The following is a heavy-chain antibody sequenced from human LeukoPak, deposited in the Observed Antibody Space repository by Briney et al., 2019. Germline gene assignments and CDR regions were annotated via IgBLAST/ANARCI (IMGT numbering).Heavy chain of an antibody. J-gene: IGHJ3*02. CDR2: NSAYNGNT. Sequence: ASVKVSCKASGYTFTSYGISWVRQAPGQGLEWRGWNSAYNGNTNYAQKLQGRVTMTTDTSTSTAYMELRSLRSDDTAVYYCARDYYDSSGYIHDAFDIWGQGTMVTVSS. CDR3: ARDYYDSSGYIHDAFDI. D-gene: IGHD3-22*01. CDR1: GYTFTSYG. V-gene: IGHV1-18*01.